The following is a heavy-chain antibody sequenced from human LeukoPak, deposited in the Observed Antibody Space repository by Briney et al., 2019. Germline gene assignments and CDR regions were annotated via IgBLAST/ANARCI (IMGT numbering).Heavy chain of an antibody. D-gene: IGHD2-15*01. V-gene: IGHV3-23*01. CDR1: GFTFSSYA. J-gene: IGHJ4*02. CDR2: ISGSGGST. CDR3: ANGGYCSGGSCYLFDY. Sequence: GGSLRLSCAASGFTFSSYAMSWVRQAPGKGLEWVSAISGSGGSTYYADSVKGRFTISRDNSENTLYLQMNSLRAEDTAVYYCANGGYCSGGSCYLFDYWGQGTLVTVSS.